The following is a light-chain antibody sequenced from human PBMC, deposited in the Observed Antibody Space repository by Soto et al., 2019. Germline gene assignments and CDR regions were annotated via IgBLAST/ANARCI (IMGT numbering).Light chain of an antibody. CDR2: DAS. J-gene: IGKJ3*01. Sequence: EIVLSQSPATLSLSPGERATLSCRASQSVSSYLAWYQQKPGQAPRLLIYDASNRATGIPARFSGCGSGTDFTLTISSLEPEDFAVYYCQQRSNWPPLTFGPGTKVDIK. CDR1: QSVSSY. V-gene: IGKV3-11*01. CDR3: QQRSNWPPLT.